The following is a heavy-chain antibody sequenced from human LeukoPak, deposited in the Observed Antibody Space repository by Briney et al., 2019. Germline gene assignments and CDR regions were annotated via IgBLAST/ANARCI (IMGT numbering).Heavy chain of an antibody. CDR2: ISDSGDST. CDR3: AKDLDYCSGGSCYSGAFDI. V-gene: IGHV3-23*01. CDR1: GFRFSSYA. D-gene: IGHD2-15*01. J-gene: IGHJ3*02. Sequence: GGSLRLSCATSGFRFSSYAMSWVRQAPGKGLEWVSAISDSGDSTYYADSVKGRFTISRDNSKNTLYLQMNSLRAEDTAVYYCAKDLDYCSGGSCYSGAFDIWGQGTMVTVSS.